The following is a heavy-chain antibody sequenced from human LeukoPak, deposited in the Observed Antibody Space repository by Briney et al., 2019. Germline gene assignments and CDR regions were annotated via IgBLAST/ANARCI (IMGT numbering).Heavy chain of an antibody. D-gene: IGHD3-22*01. CDR2: IIPILGIA. CDR1: GGTFSSYT. Sequence: SVKVSCKASGGTFSSYTISWVRQAPGQGLEWMGRIIPILGIANYAQKFQGRVTITAGKSTSTAYMELSSLRSEDTAVYYCARDLQDDSSGYYPYYFDYWGQGTLVTVSS. J-gene: IGHJ4*02. V-gene: IGHV1-69*04. CDR3: ARDLQDDSSGYYPYYFDY.